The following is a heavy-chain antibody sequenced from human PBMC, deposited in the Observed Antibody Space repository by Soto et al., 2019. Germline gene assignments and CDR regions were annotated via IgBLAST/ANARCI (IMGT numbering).Heavy chain of an antibody. D-gene: IGHD5-12*01. CDR1: GFTFSSYS. CDR3: ARVRDSGHDLEYYFDY. J-gene: IGHJ4*02. Sequence: EVQLVESGGGLVQPGGSLRLSCAASGFTFSSYSMNWVRQAPGKGLEWVSYISSSSSTIYYADAVKVRFTISRDNAKNSLYLQMNSLRAEDTAVYYCARVRDSGHDLEYYFDYWGQGTLVTVSS. CDR2: ISSSSSTI. V-gene: IGHV3-48*01.